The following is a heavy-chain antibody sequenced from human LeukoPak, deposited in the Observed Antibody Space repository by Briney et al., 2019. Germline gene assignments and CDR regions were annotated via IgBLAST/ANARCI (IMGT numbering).Heavy chain of an antibody. CDR3: ARAGYCSGGSCSTDAFDI. J-gene: IGHJ3*02. CDR1: GGTFSNYA. V-gene: IGHV1-69*13. Sequence: SVKVSCQASGGTFSNYAISWVRQATGQELEWMGGIISIFGTANYAQKLHGRATITPHESTSTAYMELSSLRSEDTAVYYCARAGYCSGGSCSTDAFDIWGQGTMVTVSS. CDR2: IISIFGTA. D-gene: IGHD2-15*01.